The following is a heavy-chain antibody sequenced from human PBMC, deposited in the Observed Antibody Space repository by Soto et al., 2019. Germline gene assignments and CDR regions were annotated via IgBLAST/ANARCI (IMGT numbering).Heavy chain of an antibody. V-gene: IGHV4-31*02. Sequence: QVRLQEWGPGLVKPSQTLSLKCSVSGGSITTGGRYWSWIRQLPGKGLEWIGDIYYSGNTYYNASLKSRVTISVEAAKNQFSPKLSSVTAADTAVYYWAQALVFTGGDGFDIWGQGRLVTVSS. J-gene: IGHJ3*02. D-gene: IGHD1-1*01. CDR1: GGSITTGGRY. CDR3: AQALVFTGGDGFDI. CDR2: IYYSGNT.